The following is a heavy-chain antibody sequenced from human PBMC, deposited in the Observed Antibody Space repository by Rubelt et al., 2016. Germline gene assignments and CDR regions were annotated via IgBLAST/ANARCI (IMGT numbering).Heavy chain of an antibody. CDR3: ARGAGGGNSAGY. Sequence: VQLQQWGAGLLKPSETLSLSCAVYGGSFSGYYWTWIRQPPGKGLEWIGEITHTGSTNYNPTLKSRVNISIDTSKKQFFLKLNSVTAADTAVYYCARGAGGGNSAGYWGQGTRVTVSS. CDR1: GGSFSGYY. J-gene: IGHJ4*02. V-gene: IGHV4-34*01. D-gene: IGHD4-23*01. CDR2: ITHTGST.